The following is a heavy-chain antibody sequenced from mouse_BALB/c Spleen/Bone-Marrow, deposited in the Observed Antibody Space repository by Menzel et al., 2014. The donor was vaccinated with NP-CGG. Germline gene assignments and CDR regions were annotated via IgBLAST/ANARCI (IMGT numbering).Heavy chain of an antibody. V-gene: IGHV1S81*02. CDR3: TRGSYGSSQYYFDY. D-gene: IGHD1-1*01. CDR2: INPSNDGT. J-gene: IGHJ2*01. CDR1: GYTFTSFY. Sequence: QVQLQQPGAELVKPGASVKLSCKASGYTFTSFYMYWVKQRPGQGLEWIGGINPSNDGTNFNEKFKSKATLTLDKSSSTAYMQLSSLTSEDSAVYYCTRGSYGSSQYYFDYWGQGTTLTVSS.